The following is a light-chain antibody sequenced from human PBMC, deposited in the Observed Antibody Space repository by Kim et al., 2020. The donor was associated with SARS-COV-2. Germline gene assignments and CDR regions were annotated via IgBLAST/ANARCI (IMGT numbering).Light chain of an antibody. CDR1: NIGRKS. CDR2: YDS. CDR3: QVWDSSSDHPRV. V-gene: IGLV3-21*04. J-gene: IGLJ3*02. Sequence: SYELTQPPSVSVAPGKTARITCGGNNIGRKSVHXYQQKPGQAPVVVIYYDSDRPSGIPERFSGSNSGNTATLTISRVEAGDEADYYCQVWDSSSDHPRV.